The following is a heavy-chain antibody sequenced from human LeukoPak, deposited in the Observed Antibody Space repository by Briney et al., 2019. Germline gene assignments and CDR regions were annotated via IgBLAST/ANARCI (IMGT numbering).Heavy chain of an antibody. Sequence: TSETLSLTCTVSGDSISSSSYYWGWIRQPPGKGLEWIGSMYYSGSTYYNPSLKTRVTISVDTSKNQFSLRLSSVTAADTAVYYCASTIIRGVIRGPEAFDIWGQGTMVTVSS. CDR1: GDSISSSSYY. D-gene: IGHD3-10*01. J-gene: IGHJ3*02. CDR3: ASTIIRGVIRGPEAFDI. CDR2: MYYSGST. V-gene: IGHV4-39*01.